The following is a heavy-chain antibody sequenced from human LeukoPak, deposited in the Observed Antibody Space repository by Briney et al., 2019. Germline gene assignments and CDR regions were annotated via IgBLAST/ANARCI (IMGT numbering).Heavy chain of an antibody. D-gene: IGHD2-15*01. CDR2: ISSSSNHI. CDR3: ASTLCSGDNCYFDYYYYMDV. J-gene: IGHJ6*03. Sequence: GGTLRLSCAASGFTFSTYSMNWARQAPGKGLEWDPSISSSSNHIQYAHSVKGQFTISRDNAKKSLYLQMNSLRAEDTAVYYCASTLCSGDNCYFDYYYYMDVSGEGATVTISS. V-gene: IGHV3-21*01. CDR1: GFTFSTYS.